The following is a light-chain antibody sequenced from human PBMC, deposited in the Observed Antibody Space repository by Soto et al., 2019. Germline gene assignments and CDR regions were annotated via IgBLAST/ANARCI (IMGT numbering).Light chain of an antibody. CDR1: SGHISYA. Sequence: QSVLTQSPSASASLGASVKLTCTLSSGHISYAIAWHQQQPEKGPRYLMKLNSDGSHSKGDGIPDRFSGSSSGAERYLTISSLQSEDEADYYCQTCGTGIHVVFGGGTKLTVL. CDR2: LNSDGSH. CDR3: QTCGTGIHVV. J-gene: IGLJ2*01. V-gene: IGLV4-69*01.